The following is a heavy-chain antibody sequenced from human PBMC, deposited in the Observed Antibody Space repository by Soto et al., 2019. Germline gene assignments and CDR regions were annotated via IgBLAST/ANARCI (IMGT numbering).Heavy chain of an antibody. CDR1: GFTFSSYA. J-gene: IGHJ4*02. V-gene: IGHV3-23*01. D-gene: IGHD6-19*01. CDR3: ARVKSSGWYFFDY. CDR2: ISGSGGST. Sequence: GGSLRLSCAASGFTFSSYAMSWVRQAPGKGLEWVSAISGSGGSTYYADSVKGRFTISRDNSKNTLYLQMNSLRAEDTAVYYCARVKSSGWYFFDYWGQGTLVTVSS.